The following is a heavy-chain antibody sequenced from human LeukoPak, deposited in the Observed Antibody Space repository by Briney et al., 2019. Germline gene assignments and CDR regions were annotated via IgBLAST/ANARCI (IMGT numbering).Heavy chain of an antibody. V-gene: IGHV4-34*01. CDR1: GGSFSGYY. J-gene: IGHJ5*02. CDR2: INHSGST. Sequence: PSETLSLTCAVYGGSFSGYYWSWIRQSPGKGLEWIGEINHSGSTNYNPSLKSRVTISVDTSKNQFSLKLSSVTAADTAVYYCARGYGDYANTVVDWFDPWGQGTLVTVSS. CDR3: ARGYGDYANTVVDWFDP. D-gene: IGHD4-17*01.